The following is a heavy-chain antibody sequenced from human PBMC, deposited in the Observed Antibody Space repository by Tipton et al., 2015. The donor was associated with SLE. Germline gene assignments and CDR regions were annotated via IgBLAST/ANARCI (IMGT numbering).Heavy chain of an antibody. Sequence: TLSLTCTVSGGSIYTSAYYWGWIRQPPGKGLEWIGSIYSGGSTYYNPSLKSRVTVSVDTSKNQFSLKLNSVTAADTAVYYCARFRDEYYYYAMDVWGQGTTVTVSS. CDR3: ARFRDEYYYYAMDV. CDR1: GGSIYTSAYY. CDR2: IYSGGST. J-gene: IGHJ6*02. V-gene: IGHV4-39*07.